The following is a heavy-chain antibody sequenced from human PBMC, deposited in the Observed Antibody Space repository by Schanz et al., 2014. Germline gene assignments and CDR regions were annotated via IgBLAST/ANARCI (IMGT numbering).Heavy chain of an antibody. CDR1: GGSISSGESY. Sequence: QLQLQESGPGLVKPSETLSLTCTVSGGSISSGESYWGWIRQSPEEGLQYIGSVHFSGTTAYSPSLKGRVTISVDTSKNQSSLMLTSVTAADTAVYFCARHGGYYDVLNSFDIWGQGTLVTVSS. J-gene: IGHJ5*02. CDR2: VHFSGTT. CDR3: ARHGGYYDVLNSFDI. D-gene: IGHD3-16*01. V-gene: IGHV4-39*01.